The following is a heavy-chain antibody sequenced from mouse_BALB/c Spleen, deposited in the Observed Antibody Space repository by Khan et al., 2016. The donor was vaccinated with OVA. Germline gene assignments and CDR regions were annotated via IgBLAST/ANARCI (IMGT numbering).Heavy chain of an antibody. D-gene: IGHD4-1*01. J-gene: IGHJ3*01. CDR3: ASHLTGSFAY. CDR2: ISSGADYT. Sequence: EVELVESGGDLVKPGGSLKLSCAAPGFTFSAYSMSWVRQTPDKRLEWVATISSGADYTYYPDGVKGRFTISRDNAKNTLYLQMSSLKSEDTAMYYCASHLTGSFAYWGQGTLVTVSA. CDR1: GFTFSAYS. V-gene: IGHV5-6*01.